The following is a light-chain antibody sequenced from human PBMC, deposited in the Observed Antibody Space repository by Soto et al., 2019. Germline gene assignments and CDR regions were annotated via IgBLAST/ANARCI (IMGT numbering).Light chain of an antibody. CDR3: CSYAGSSTVV. CDR1: SSDVGSYNL. CDR2: EVS. J-gene: IGLJ2*01. V-gene: IGLV2-23*02. Sequence: QSALTQPASVSGSPGQSITISCTGTSSDVGSYNLVSWYQQHPGKAPKLMIYEVSKRSSGVSNRFSGSKSSNTASLTISGLQAEDEADYYCCSYAGSSTVVFGGGTKVTVL.